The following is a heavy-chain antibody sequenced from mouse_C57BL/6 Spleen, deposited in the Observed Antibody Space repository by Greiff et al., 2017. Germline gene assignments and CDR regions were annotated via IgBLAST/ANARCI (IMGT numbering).Heavy chain of an antibody. D-gene: IGHD1-1*01. J-gene: IGHJ4*01. CDR1: GYTFTDYD. CDR2: IDPETGGT. Sequence: QVQLKQSGAELVRPGASVTLSCKASGYTFTDYDMHWVKQTPVHGLEWIGAIDPETGGTAYNQKFTGKAILTADKSSSTAYMELRSLTSEDSAVYYCTRETVVAGNAMDYWGQGTSVTVSS. CDR3: TRETVVAGNAMDY. V-gene: IGHV1-15*01.